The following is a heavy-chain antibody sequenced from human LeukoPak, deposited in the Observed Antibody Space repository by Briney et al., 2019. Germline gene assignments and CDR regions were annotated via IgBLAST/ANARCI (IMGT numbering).Heavy chain of an antibody. V-gene: IGHV4-30-2*01. CDR1: GGSISSGGYY. D-gene: IGHD4-23*01. J-gene: IGHJ4*02. CDR2: IYHSGST. CDR3: ARVLYRGHFDY. Sequence: PSETLSLTCTVSGGSISSGGYYWSWIRQPPGKGLEWIGYIYHSGSTYYNPSLKSRVTISVDRSKNQFSLKLSSVTAADTAVYYCARVLYRGHFDYWGQGTLVTVSS.